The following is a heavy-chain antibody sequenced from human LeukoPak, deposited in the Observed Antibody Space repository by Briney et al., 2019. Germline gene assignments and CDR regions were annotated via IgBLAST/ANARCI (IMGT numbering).Heavy chain of an antibody. CDR2: IYSGGST. CDR3: ARETYYYDSSGYYYPNYFDY. J-gene: IGHJ4*02. D-gene: IGHD3-22*01. V-gene: IGHV3-53*01. Sequence: GSLRLSCAASGFTVSSNYMSWVRQAPGKGLEWVSVIYSGGSTYYADSVKGRFTISGDNSKNTLYLQMNSLRAEDTAVYYCARETYYYDSSGYYYPNYFDYWGQGTLVTVSS. CDR1: GFTVSSNY.